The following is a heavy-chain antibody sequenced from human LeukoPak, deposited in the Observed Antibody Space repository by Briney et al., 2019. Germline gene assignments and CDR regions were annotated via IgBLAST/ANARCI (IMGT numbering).Heavy chain of an antibody. D-gene: IGHD4-17*01. V-gene: IGHV1-18*01. CDR3: AREGADDHGRLLWFDP. J-gene: IGHJ5*02. CDR2: ISAYDNYT. Sequence: ASVKVSCKASGYTFTHYIINWVRQAPGQGLEWMGKISAYDNYTTYAQKFQGRIAMTTDTSTNTAYMDLRSLRSDDTAFYYCAREGADDHGRLLWFDPWGQGTLVTVSS. CDR1: GYTFTHYI.